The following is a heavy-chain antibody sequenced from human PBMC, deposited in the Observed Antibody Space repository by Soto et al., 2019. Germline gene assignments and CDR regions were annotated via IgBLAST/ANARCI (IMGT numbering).Heavy chain of an antibody. CDR3: AKSGRGGVVPALFDY. CDR2: ISWNSGSI. Sequence: EVQLVESGGGLVQPGRSLRLSCAASGFTFDDYAMHWVRQAPGKGLEWVSGISWNSGSIGYADSVKGRFTISRDNAKNSLYLQMNSLRAEDTALYYCAKSGRGGVVPALFDYGGQGTLVTVSS. CDR1: GFTFDDYA. D-gene: IGHD2-21*02. V-gene: IGHV3-9*01. J-gene: IGHJ4*02.